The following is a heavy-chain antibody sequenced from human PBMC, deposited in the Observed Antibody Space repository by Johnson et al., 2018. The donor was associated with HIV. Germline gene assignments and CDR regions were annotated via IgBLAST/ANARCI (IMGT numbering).Heavy chain of an antibody. CDR1: GFTFRDYY. D-gene: IGHD3-22*01. J-gene: IGHJ3*02. CDR2: ISSSGTTV. Sequence: QVQLVESGGGLVKPGGSLRLSCEASGFTFRDYYMSWIRQTPGKGLEWVSYISSSGTTVYHTDSVKGRFSISRDNAKHSLYLQMNSLRAEDTAVYYCARDRGYWDAFDIWGQGTMVTVSS. CDR3: ARDRGYWDAFDI. V-gene: IGHV3-11*04.